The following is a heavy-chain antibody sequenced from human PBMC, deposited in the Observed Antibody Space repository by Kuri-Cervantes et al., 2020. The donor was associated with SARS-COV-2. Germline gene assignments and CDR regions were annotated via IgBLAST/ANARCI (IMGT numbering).Heavy chain of an antibody. CDR1: GGSISSGGYY. D-gene: IGHD2/OR15-2a*01. CDR3: ARGAID. Sequence: SCTVSGGSISSGGYYWTWIRQPPGKGLEWVGYIYYNGSTYYNPFLRSRVIVSVDRSKNQFSLNLNSVTAADTALYYCARGAIDWGQGTLVTVSS. CDR2: IYYNGST. V-gene: IGHV4-31*02. J-gene: IGHJ4*02.